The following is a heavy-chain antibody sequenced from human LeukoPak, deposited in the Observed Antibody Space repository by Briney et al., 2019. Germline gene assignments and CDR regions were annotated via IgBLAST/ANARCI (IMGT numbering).Heavy chain of an antibody. D-gene: IGHD2/OR15-2a*01. CDR3: GSMAHYYYYMDV. V-gene: IGHV3-30-3*01. J-gene: IGHJ6*03. CDR2: ISYDGSNK. Sequence: GGSLRLSCAASGFTFSSYAMHWVRQAPGKGLEWVAVISYDGSNKYYADSVKGRFTISRDNSKNTLYLQMNSLRAEDTAVYYCGSMAHYYYYMDVWGKGTTVTVSS. CDR1: GFTFSSYA.